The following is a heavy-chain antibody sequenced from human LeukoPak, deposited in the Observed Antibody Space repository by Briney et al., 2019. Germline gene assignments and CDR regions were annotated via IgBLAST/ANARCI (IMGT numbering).Heavy chain of an antibody. CDR1: VYTFTSYG. J-gene: IGHJ4*02. D-gene: IGHD4-23*01. V-gene: IGHV1-18*01. CDR3: ARDLGADYGGNSGY. Sequence: ASVKVSCKASVYTFTSYGISWVRQAPGQGLEWMGWISVNSGNTKYAHRLQGRVTLTTETSTSTAYMELRSLESDDTAVYFCARDLGADYGGNSGYWGQGTLVTVSS. CDR2: ISVNSGNT.